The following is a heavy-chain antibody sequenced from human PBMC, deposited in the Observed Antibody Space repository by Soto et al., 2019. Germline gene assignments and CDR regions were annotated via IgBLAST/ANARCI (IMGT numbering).Heavy chain of an antibody. CDR3: ARGEVPAAMFDY. D-gene: IGHD2-2*01. CDR2: IYYSGST. J-gene: IGHJ4*02. V-gene: IGHV4-30-4*01. CDR1: GGSISSGDYY. Sequence: SETLSLTCTVSGGSISSGDYYWSWIRQPPGKGLEWIGYIYYSGSTYYNPSLKSRVTISVDTSKNQFSLKLSSVTAADTAVYYCARGEVPAAMFDYWGQGTLVTVSS.